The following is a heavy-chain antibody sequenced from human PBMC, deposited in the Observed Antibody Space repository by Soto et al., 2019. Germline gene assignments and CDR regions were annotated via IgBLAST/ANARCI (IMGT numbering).Heavy chain of an antibody. CDR1: GYSFTSYW. V-gene: IGHV5-51*01. CDR3: ARQGVDFWSGYSDNWFDP. D-gene: IGHD3-3*01. J-gene: IGHJ5*02. Sequence: GESLKISCKGSGYSFTSYWIGWVRQMPGKGLEWMGIIYPGDSDTRYSPSFQGQVTISADKSISTAYLQWSSLKASDTAMYYCARQGVDFWSGYSDNWFDPWGQGTLVTVSS. CDR2: IYPGDSDT.